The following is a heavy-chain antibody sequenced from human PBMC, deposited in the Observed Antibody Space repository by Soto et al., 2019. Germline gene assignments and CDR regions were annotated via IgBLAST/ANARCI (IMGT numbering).Heavy chain of an antibody. V-gene: IGHV2-5*02. CDR1: GFSLITSGVA. CDR3: AHRRSSSFGY. Sequence: QITLKESGPTLVKPTQTLTLTCTFSGFSLITSGVAVGWIRQPPGKALECLAIIYGDDDKRYSPSLRSRLTITKDTSENQVVLTMTNMDPLDTGTYYCAHRRSSSFGYWGQGTLVTVSS. CDR2: IYGDDDK. J-gene: IGHJ4*02. D-gene: IGHD6-6*01.